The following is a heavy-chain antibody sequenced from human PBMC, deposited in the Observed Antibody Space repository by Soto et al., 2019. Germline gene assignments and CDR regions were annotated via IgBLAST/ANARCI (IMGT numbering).Heavy chain of an antibody. CDR2: MNPNSGNT. V-gene: IGHV1-8*01. J-gene: IGHJ5*02. Sequence: GASVKVSCKASGYTFTSYDINWVRQATGQGLEWMGWMNPNSGNTGYAQKFQGRVTMTRNTSISTAYMELSSLRSEDTAVYYCARGRPRWIQLWLSWFDPWGQGTLVTVSS. CDR3: ARGRPRWIQLWLSWFDP. D-gene: IGHD5-18*01. CDR1: GYTFTSYD.